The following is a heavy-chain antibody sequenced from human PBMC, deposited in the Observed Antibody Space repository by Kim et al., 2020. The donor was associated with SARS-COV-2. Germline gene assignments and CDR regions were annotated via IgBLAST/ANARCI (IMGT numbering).Heavy chain of an antibody. Sequence: FKNRVNISVDTAKNQFSLKLSSVTAADTAVYYCARGFVRSSSKNRIFDYWGQGTLVTVSS. CDR3: ARGFVRSSSKNRIFDY. V-gene: IGHV4-34*01. D-gene: IGHD6-6*01. J-gene: IGHJ4*02.